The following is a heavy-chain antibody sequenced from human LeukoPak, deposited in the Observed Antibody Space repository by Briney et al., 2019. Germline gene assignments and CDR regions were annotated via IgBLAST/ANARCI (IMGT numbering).Heavy chain of an antibody. CDR3: ARVPVGAHSAFDY. V-gene: IGHV4-59*01. Sequence: PSETLSFTCTVSDDSIKNYFWTWIRQSPGKGLEWIGYVFYSGSTNYNPSLKSRVTISVDTSKNQFSLKLSSVTAADTAVYYCARVPVGAHSAFDYWGQGTLVTVSS. J-gene: IGHJ4*02. CDR1: DDSIKNYF. CDR2: VFYSGST. D-gene: IGHD1-26*01.